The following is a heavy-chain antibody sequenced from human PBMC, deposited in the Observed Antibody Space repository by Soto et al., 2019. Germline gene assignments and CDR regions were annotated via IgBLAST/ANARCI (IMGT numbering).Heavy chain of an antibody. CDR2: IWYDGSNK. Sequence: QVQLVESGGGVVQPGRSLRLSCAASGFTFSSYGMHWVRQAPGKGLEWVAVIWYDGSNKYYADSVKGRFTISRDNSKNTLYLQMNSLRAEDTAVYYCAREDTQHYYFDYWGQGTLVTVSS. J-gene: IGHJ4*02. V-gene: IGHV3-33*01. CDR1: GFTFSSYG. CDR3: AREDTQHYYFDY.